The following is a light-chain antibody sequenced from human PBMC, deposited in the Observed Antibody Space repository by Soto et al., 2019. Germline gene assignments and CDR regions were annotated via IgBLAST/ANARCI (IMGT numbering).Light chain of an antibody. Sequence: EIVLTQSPGTLSLSPGERATLSCRASQSVSSSYLAWYQQKPGQAPRLLIYGASSRATGSPDRFSGSGSGTDFTLTISRLEPDDFAVYYCQQYGSSPRTFGQGTKVESK. V-gene: IGKV3-20*01. CDR3: QQYGSSPRT. CDR2: GAS. CDR1: QSVSSSY. J-gene: IGKJ1*01.